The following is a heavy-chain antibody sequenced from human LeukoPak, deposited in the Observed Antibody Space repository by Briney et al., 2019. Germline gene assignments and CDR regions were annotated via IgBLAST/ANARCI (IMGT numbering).Heavy chain of an antibody. CDR1: GVAIRNSW. D-gene: IGHD3-9*01. V-gene: IGHV3-23*01. Sequence: GGSLRLSCVASGVAIRNSWMSWVRQAPGKGLEWVSAISGSGGSTYYADSVKGRFTISRDNSKNTLYLQMNSLRAEDTAVYYCAKDGGYDILTGYYPDFWGQGTLVTVSS. CDR2: ISGSGGST. J-gene: IGHJ4*02. CDR3: AKDGGYDILTGYYPDF.